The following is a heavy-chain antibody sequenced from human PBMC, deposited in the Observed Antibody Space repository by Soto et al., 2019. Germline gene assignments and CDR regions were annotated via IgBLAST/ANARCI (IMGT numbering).Heavy chain of an antibody. J-gene: IGHJ3*02. CDR1: GGTFSNYA. CDR3: ATKAESYGFDI. Sequence: ASVKVSCKASGGTFSNYAINWVRQAPGQGLEWMGGFIPIFDASTYAQNFRGRVTITADESTTTAYMELSDPRSEDTAMYYCATKAESYGFDIWGQGTLVTVSS. D-gene: IGHD3-10*01. V-gene: IGHV1-69*13. CDR2: FIPIFDAS.